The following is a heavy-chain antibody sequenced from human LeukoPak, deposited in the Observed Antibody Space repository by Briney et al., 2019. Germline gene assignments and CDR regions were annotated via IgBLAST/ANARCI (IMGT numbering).Heavy chain of an antibody. D-gene: IGHD2-2*01. Sequence: TGGSLRLSCAASGFTFSSYAMSWVRQAPGKGLEWVSAISGGGGSTYYADSVKGRFTISRDNSKNTLYLQMNSLRAEDTAVYYCAKDSVVPAAMSAFQHWGQGTLVTVSS. CDR2: ISGGGGST. J-gene: IGHJ1*01. CDR1: GFTFSSYA. CDR3: AKDSVVPAAMSAFQH. V-gene: IGHV3-23*01.